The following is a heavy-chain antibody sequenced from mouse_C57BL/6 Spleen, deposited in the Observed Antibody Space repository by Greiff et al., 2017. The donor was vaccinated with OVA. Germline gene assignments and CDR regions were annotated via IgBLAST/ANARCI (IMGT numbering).Heavy chain of an antibody. D-gene: IGHD1-1*01. CDR3: ASTTVVARGFAY. V-gene: IGHV1-64*01. CDR2: IHPNSGST. J-gene: IGHJ3*01. Sequence: VQLQQSGAELVKPGASVKLSCKASGYTFTSYWMHWVKQRPGQGLEWIGMIHPNSGSTNYNEKFKSKATLTVDKSSSTAYMQLSSLTSEDSAVYYCASTTVVARGFAYWGQGTLVTVSA. CDR1: GYTFTSYW.